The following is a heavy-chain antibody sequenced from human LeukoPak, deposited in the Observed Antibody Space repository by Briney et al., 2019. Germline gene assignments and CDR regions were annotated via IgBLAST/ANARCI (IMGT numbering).Heavy chain of an antibody. CDR3: ARGRSDYWNYYYYGMDV. V-gene: IGHV4-34*01. J-gene: IGHJ6*02. CDR2: INHSGST. D-gene: IGHD4-17*01. CDR1: GGSFSGYY. Sequence: SETLSLTCAVYGGSFSGYYWSWIRQPPGKGLEWIGEINHSGSTNYNPSLKSRVTISVDTSKNQFPLKLSSVTAADTAVYYCARGRSDYWNYYYYGMDVWGQGTTVTVSS.